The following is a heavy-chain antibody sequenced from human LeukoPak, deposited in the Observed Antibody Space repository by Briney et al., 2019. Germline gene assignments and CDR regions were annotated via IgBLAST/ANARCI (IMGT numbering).Heavy chain of an antibody. CDR3: ARVKQWLVRVGWFDP. CDR2: IYSGGST. CDR1: GFTVSSNY. D-gene: IGHD6-19*01. J-gene: IGHJ5*02. V-gene: IGHV3-66*02. Sequence: GGSLRLSCAASGFTVSSNYMSWVRQAPGKGLEWVSVIYSGGSTYYADSVKGRFTISRDNSKNTLYLQMNSLRAEDTAVYYCARVKQWLVRVGWFDPCGQGTLVTVSS.